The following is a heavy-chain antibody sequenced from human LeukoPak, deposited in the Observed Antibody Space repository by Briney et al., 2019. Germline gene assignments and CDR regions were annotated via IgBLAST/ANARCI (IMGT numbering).Heavy chain of an antibody. Sequence: GASVTVSCKASGGTFSSYAISWVRQAPGQGLEWMGGIIPIFGTANYAQKFQGRVTITADESTSTAYMELSSLRSEDTAVYYCAIVDTAVGSYYGMDVWGQGTTVTVSS. CDR3: AIVDTAVGSYYGMDV. CDR2: IIPIFGTA. CDR1: GGTFSSYA. J-gene: IGHJ6*02. V-gene: IGHV1-69*01. D-gene: IGHD5-18*01.